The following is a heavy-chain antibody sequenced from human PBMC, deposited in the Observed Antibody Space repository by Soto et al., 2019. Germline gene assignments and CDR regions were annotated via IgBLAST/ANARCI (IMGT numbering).Heavy chain of an antibody. Sequence: GGSLRLSCKASGLAFGNYAMNWVRQVPGRGLEWVAGVNTNGRSTYYADSVRGRFTISRDNSKITVYLQMNSLRAEDTAVYYCAKDRAFNYFYGMDVWGQGTTVTVSS. CDR1: GLAFGNYA. CDR3: AKDRAFNYFYGMDV. CDR2: VNTNGRST. V-gene: IGHV3-23*01. D-gene: IGHD3-10*01. J-gene: IGHJ6*02.